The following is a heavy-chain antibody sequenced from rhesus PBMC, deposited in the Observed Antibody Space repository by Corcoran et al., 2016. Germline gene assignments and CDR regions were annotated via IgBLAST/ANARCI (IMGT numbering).Heavy chain of an antibody. CDR3: ARGYSGSYYY. V-gene: IGHV4-122*02. D-gene: IGHD3-16*01. J-gene: IGHJ4*01. CDR2: ISYSRST. Sequence: QVQLQESGPGLVKPSETLSLTCAVSGGSISSSYYYWSWIRQAPGKGLEWIGYISYSRSTSYNPSLKSRVTISRDTSKNQFSLKLSSVTAADTAVYYCARGYSGSYYYWGQGALVTVSS. CDR1: GGSISSSYYY.